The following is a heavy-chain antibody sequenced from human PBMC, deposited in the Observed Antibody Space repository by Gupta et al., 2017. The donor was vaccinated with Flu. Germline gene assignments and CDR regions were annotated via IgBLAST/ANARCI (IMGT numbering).Heavy chain of an antibody. V-gene: IGHV3-7*01. D-gene: IGHD4-17*01. CDR1: SYW. J-gene: IGHJ5*02. Sequence: SYWRSWVRQAPGKGLEWVANRKQDGSEKDYVDSLKGRVTICRDNAKNSLDLQMNSLRAEDTAGYYGARDPGRGDGENGFDPWGQGTLGTVSS. CDR3: ARDPGRGDGENGFDP. CDR2: RKQDGSEK.